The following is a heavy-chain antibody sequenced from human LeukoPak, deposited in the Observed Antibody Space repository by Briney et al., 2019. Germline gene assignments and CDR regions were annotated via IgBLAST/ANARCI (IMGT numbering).Heavy chain of an antibody. CDR1: GGSISSYY. CDR2: IYDSGST. V-gene: IGHV4-59*01. CDR3: ARVTGYMIEDYFDY. D-gene: IGHD3-22*01. Sequence: PSETLSLTCTVSGGSISSYYWSWIRQPPGKGLEWIGFIYDSGSTNYNPSLKSRVTISVKTSKNQFSLKLSSVTAADTAVYYCARVTGYMIEDYFDYWGQGTLVTVSS. J-gene: IGHJ4*02.